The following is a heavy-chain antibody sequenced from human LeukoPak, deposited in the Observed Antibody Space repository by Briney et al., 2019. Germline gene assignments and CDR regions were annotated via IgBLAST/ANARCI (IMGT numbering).Heavy chain of an antibody. D-gene: IGHD6-19*01. CDR2: ISGSGGST. CDR3: AKAPAGPYIYFDY. J-gene: IGHJ4*02. Sequence: GGSLRLSCAASGFTFSSYAMSWVRQAPGKGLEWVSAISGSGGSTYYADSVKGRFTISRDNSKNTPYLQMNSLRAEDTAVYYCAKAPAGPYIYFDYWGQGTLVTVSS. V-gene: IGHV3-23*01. CDR1: GFTFSSYA.